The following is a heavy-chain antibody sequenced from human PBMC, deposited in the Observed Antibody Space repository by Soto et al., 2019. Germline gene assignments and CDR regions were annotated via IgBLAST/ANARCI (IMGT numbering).Heavy chain of an antibody. CDR1: GDTFSTYT. CDR3: ARPKDYDDCLDL. D-gene: IGHD3-22*01. V-gene: IGHV1-69*06. Sequence: SVKVSCKASGDTFSTYTITWMRQAPGQGLEWMGGIIPRSATSNYAQKFQGRVTITADKSTNTAYMELSSLRSEDTAVYYCARPKDYDDCLDLWGQGTLVTVSS. J-gene: IGHJ4*02. CDR2: IIPRSATS.